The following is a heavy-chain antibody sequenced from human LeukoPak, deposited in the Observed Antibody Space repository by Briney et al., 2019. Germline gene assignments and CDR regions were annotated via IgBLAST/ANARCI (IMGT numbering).Heavy chain of an antibody. Sequence: ASVKVSCKASGTTFRSYAINWVRQAPGQGLEWMGAIIPSFGTVKYAQKCQGRVTMTADESTSTAYMGLNYLRSDDTAVYFCARATSANEYSYGFHFDYWGQGTLVTVSS. CDR2: IIPSFGTV. CDR3: ARATSANEYSYGFHFDY. V-gene: IGHV1-69*13. J-gene: IGHJ4*02. CDR1: GTTFRSYA. D-gene: IGHD5-18*01.